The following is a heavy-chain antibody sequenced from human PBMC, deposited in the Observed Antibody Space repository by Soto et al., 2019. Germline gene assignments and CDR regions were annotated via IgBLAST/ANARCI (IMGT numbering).Heavy chain of an antibody. CDR2: IYPGDSDT. V-gene: IGHV5-51*01. CDR3: ARPLSPGGGYDVFDI. Sequence: PGESLKISCKGSGYSFTSYWIGWVRQMPWKGLECMGIIYPGDSDTRYSPSFQGQVTISADKSISTAYLQWSSLKASDTAMYYCARPLSPGGGYDVFDIWAQGTTVTVSS. CDR1: GYSFTSYW. D-gene: IGHD2-15*01. J-gene: IGHJ3*02.